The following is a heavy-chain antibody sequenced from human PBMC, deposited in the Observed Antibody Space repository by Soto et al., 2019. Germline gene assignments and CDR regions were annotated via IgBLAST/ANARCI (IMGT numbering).Heavy chain of an antibody. Sequence: SETLSLTCSVYGASFSGYYWSWIRQSPGKGLEWIGEIHHSGSTHYNPSLKSRLTFSIDESQSQFYMMLTSVTAADTALYFCARGHSTSGYDSWGQGSLVTVSS. CDR3: ARGHSTSGYDS. J-gene: IGHJ4*02. D-gene: IGHD6-6*01. CDR2: IHHSGST. V-gene: IGHV4-34*01. CDR1: GASFSGYY.